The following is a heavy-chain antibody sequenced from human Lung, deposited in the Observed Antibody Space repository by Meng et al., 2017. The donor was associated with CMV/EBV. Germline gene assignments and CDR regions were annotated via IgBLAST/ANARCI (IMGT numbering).Heavy chain of an antibody. CDR3: ARERLYQPLWGDALDI. CDR1: GFTFSTYT. J-gene: IGHJ3*02. V-gene: IGHV3-21*01. D-gene: IGHD2-2*01. Sequence: GGSLRLXXATSGFTFSTYTMHWVRQAPGKGLEWVSSISSSRSYINYADSVKGRFTISRDNAKTSLYLQMNRLRAGDTAVYYCARERLYQPLWGDALDIWSLXTLVTVS. CDR2: ISSSRSYI.